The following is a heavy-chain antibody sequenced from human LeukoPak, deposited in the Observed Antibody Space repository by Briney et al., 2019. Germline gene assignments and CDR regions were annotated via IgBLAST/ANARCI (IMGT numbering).Heavy chain of an antibody. Sequence: ASVKVPCKASGYTFTSYDINWVRQATGQGLEWMGWMNPNSGNTGYAQKFQGRVTMTRNTSISTAYMELSSLRSEDTAVYYCARDGRIAARSFRFDPWGQGTLVTVSS. CDR3: ARDGRIAARSFRFDP. CDR1: GYTFTSYD. CDR2: MNPNSGNT. J-gene: IGHJ5*02. V-gene: IGHV1-8*01. D-gene: IGHD6-6*01.